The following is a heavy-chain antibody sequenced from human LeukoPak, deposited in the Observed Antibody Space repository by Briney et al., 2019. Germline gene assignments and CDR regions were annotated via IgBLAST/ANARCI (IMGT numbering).Heavy chain of an antibody. Sequence: PGASLRLSCAASGFTFSRYAMNWVRQAPGKGLEWVSAITDSGSSTYYADSVKGRFTISRDNSRSTLYLQMNSLRAEDTAMYYCARHDSGSYHSDFQHWGQGTLVTVSS. J-gene: IGHJ1*01. CDR3: ARHDSGSYHSDFQH. CDR1: GFTFSRYA. CDR2: ITDSGSST. V-gene: IGHV3-23*01. D-gene: IGHD1-26*01.